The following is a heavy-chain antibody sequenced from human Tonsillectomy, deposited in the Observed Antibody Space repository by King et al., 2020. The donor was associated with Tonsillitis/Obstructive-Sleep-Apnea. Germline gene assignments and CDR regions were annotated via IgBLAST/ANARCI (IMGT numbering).Heavy chain of an antibody. CDR3: ATHYTNTSPFDY. J-gene: IGHJ4*02. Sequence: VQLVESGGGLVKPGGSLRLSCAASGFTFSDYYMSWIRQAPGKGLEWVSYISSGSSYTNYAVSVKGRFTISRDNAKNSLYLQMNSLRAEDTAVYYCATHYTNTSPFDYWGRGTLVTVSS. CDR1: GFTFSDYY. CDR2: ISSGSSYT. D-gene: IGHD2-2*02. V-gene: IGHV3-11*05.